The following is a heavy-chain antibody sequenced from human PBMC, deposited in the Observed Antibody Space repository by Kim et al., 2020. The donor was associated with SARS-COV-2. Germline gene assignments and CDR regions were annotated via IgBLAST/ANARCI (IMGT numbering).Heavy chain of an antibody. CDR3: TSLWFGESYYFDY. V-gene: IGHV3-49*03. D-gene: IGHD3-10*01. J-gene: IGHJ4*02. CDR2: IRSKAYGGTT. CDR1: GFTFGDYA. Sequence: GGSLRLSCTASGFTFGDYAMSWFRQAPGKGLEWVGFIRSKAYGGTTEYAASVKGRFTISRDDSKSIAYLQMNSLKTEDTAVYYCTSLWFGESYYFDYWGQGTLVTVSS.